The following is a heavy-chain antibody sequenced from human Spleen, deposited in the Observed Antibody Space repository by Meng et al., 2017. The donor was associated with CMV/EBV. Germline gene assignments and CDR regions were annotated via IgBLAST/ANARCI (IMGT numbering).Heavy chain of an antibody. CDR1: GFTVSSDD. J-gene: IGHJ4*02. V-gene: IGHV3-53*01. CDR3: ASGPFKN. CDR2: IYGDGRT. Sequence: SLRLSCAASGFTVSSDDRAWVRQAPGKGLEWVSGIYGDGRTYHADFVKGRFTISRDDSKNTVFLQMDSLRAEDSAVYSCASGPFKNWGQGTLVTVSS.